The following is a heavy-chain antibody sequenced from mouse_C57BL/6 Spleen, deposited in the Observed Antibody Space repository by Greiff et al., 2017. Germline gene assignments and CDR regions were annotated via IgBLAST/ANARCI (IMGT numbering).Heavy chain of an antibody. CDR2: IYPGSGST. CDR1: GYTFTSYW. Sequence: QVQLQQPGAELVKPGASVKMSCKASGYTFTSYWITWVKQRPGQGLEWIGDIYPGSGSTNYNEKFKSKATLTVDTSSSTAYMQLSSLTSEDSAVYYCARSITTVVATDYFDYWGQGTTLTGSS. D-gene: IGHD1-1*01. V-gene: IGHV1-55*01. CDR3: ARSITTVVATDYFDY. J-gene: IGHJ2*01.